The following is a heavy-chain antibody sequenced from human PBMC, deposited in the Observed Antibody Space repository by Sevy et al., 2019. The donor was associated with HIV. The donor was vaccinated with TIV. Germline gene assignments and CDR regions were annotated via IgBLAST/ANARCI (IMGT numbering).Heavy chain of an antibody. Sequence: GGSLRLSCAASGFTFSDDYMTWIRQAPGEALEWVSYISSSGGSIYYADSVKGRITISRDNAKNSLYLQMNSLRVEDTAVYYCVSVPGGATIDYWGQGALVTVSS. D-gene: IGHD5-12*01. CDR1: GFTFSDDY. CDR2: ISSSGGSI. J-gene: IGHJ4*02. V-gene: IGHV3-11*01. CDR3: VSVPGGATIDY.